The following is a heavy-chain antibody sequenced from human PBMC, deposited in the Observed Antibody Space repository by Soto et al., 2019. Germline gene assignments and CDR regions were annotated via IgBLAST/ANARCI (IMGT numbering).Heavy chain of an antibody. D-gene: IGHD3-3*01. CDR1: GSSISSSSYY. CDR3: ARMGSIFGVVINWFDP. J-gene: IGHJ5*02. Sequence: SETLSLTCTVSGSSISSSSYYGGWILQPPGKGLEWIGSIYYSGSTYYNPSLKIRVTISVDTSKNKLSLKLSSVTAADTAVYYCARMGSIFGVVINWFDPWGQGTLVTVSS. CDR2: IYYSGST. V-gene: IGHV4-39*01.